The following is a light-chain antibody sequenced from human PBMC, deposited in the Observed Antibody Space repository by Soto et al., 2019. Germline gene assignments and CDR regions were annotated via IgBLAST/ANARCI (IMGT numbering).Light chain of an antibody. Sequence: EIVMTQPPATTSVSPGERVTLSCRASQSVSSNLAWYQQKPGQAPRLLIYGASTRATGTPARFSGSGSGTEFTLTISSLQSEDFAVYYCQQYNNLPLTFGGGTKVEIK. CDR1: QSVSSN. J-gene: IGKJ4*01. V-gene: IGKV3-15*01. CDR2: GAS. CDR3: QQYNNLPLT.